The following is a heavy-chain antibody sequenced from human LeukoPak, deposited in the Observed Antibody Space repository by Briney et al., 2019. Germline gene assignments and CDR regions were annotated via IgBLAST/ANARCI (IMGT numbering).Heavy chain of an antibody. CDR1: GLTFSSYS. CDR2: ISSSSSYI. D-gene: IGHD3-10*01. J-gene: IGHJ4*02. CDR3: ASQETMVREVTDY. V-gene: IGHV3-21*01. Sequence: GGSLRLSCAASGLTFSSYSMNWVRQAPGKGLEWVSSISSSSSYIYYADSVKGRFTISRDNAKNSLYLQMNSLRAEDTAVYYCASQETMVREVTDYWGQGTLVTVSS.